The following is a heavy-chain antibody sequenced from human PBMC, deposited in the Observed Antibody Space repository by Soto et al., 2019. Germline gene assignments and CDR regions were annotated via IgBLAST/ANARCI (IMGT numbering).Heavy chain of an antibody. CDR1: GASVGSGSFY. CDR2: VFFSGST. D-gene: IGHD3-16*01. CDR3: AREGGESSDGLYYFDS. V-gene: IGHV4-61*01. Sequence: SETLSLTCTVSGASVGSGSFYWSWIRQPPGKGLEWIGYVFFSGSTDYNPSLKSRLAISIDTSKNQFSLKLSSVTAADTAVYFCAREGGESSDGLYYFDSWGQGSLVTVSS. J-gene: IGHJ4*02.